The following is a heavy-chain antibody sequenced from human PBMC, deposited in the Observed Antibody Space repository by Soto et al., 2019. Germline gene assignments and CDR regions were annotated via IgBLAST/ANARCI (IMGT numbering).Heavy chain of an antibody. CDR2: IDPSDSYT. J-gene: IGHJ6*02. CDR1: RYSFTSYW. V-gene: IGHV5-10-1*01. D-gene: IGHD6-6*01. CDR3: ARQGGYSSSSDDYYYYGMDV. Sequence: GESLKISCKGSRYSFTSYWISWVRQMPGKGLEWMGRIDPSDSYTNYRPSFQGHVTISADKSISTAYLQWSSLKASDTAMYYCARQGGYSSSSDDYYYYGMDVWGQGTTVTVSS.